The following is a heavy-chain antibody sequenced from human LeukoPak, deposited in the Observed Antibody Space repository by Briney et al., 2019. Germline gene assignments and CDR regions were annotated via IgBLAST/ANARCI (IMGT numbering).Heavy chain of an antibody. CDR2: ISYDGSNK. CDR3: AKDFDI. Sequence: SGGSLRLSCAASGFTFSSYGMHWVRQAPGKGLEWVAVISYDGSNKYCADSVKGRFTISRDNSKNTLYLQMNSLRAEDTAVYYCAKDFDIWGQGTMVTVSS. V-gene: IGHV3-30*18. J-gene: IGHJ3*02. CDR1: GFTFSSYG.